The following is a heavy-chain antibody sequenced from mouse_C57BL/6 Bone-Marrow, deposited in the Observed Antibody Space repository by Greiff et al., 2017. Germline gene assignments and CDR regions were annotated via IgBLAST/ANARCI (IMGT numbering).Heavy chain of an antibody. CDR1: GYSFTGYY. Sequence: EVQLQQSGPELVKPGASVKISCKASGYSFTGYYMNWVKQSPEKSLEWIGEINPSTGGTTYNQKFKAKATLTVDKSSSTAYMQLKSLTSEDSAVYYCARNYSNPYWYFDVWGTGTTVTVSS. V-gene: IGHV1-42*01. CDR2: INPSTGGT. D-gene: IGHD2-5*01. CDR3: ARNYSNPYWYFDV. J-gene: IGHJ1*03.